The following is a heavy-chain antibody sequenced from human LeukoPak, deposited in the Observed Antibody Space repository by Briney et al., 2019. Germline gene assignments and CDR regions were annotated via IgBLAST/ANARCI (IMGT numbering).Heavy chain of an antibody. J-gene: IGHJ6*02. D-gene: IGHD6-13*01. V-gene: IGHV3-48*01. CDR1: GFTFSSYS. Sequence: GGSLRLSCAASGFTFSSYSMNWVRQAPGKGLEWVSYISSSSSTIYYADSVKGRFTISRDNAKNSLYLQMNCLRAEDTAVYYCARDVAAAGLGNYGMDVWGQGTTVTVSS. CDR2: ISSSSSTI. CDR3: ARDVAAAGLGNYGMDV.